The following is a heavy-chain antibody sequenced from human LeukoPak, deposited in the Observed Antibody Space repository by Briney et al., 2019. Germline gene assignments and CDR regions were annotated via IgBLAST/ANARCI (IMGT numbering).Heavy chain of an antibody. J-gene: IGHJ5*02. CDR1: GGSISSYY. Sequence: PSETLSLTCTVSGGSISSYYWSWIRQPPGKGLEWIGYIYYSGSTNYNPSLKSRVTISVDTSKNQFSLKLSSVTAADTAVYYCARHRVVPAAIFVKSPDWFDPWGQGTLVTVSS. CDR2: IYYSGST. CDR3: ARHRVVPAAIFVKSPDWFDP. D-gene: IGHD2-2*01. V-gene: IGHV4-59*08.